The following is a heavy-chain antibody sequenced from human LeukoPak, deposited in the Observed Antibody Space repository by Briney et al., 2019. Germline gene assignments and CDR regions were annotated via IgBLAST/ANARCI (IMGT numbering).Heavy chain of an antibody. V-gene: IGHV3-23*01. CDR3: AKDLAVAGPNYFYYYMDV. D-gene: IGHD6-19*01. J-gene: IGHJ6*03. CDR2: ISGSGGST. CDR1: GFTFSSYA. Sequence: GGSLRLSCAASGFTFSSYAMSWVRQAPGKGLGWVSAISGSGGSTYYADSVKGRFTISRDNSKNTLFLQMNSLRAEDTAVYYCAKDLAVAGPNYFYYYMDVWGKGTTVTVSS.